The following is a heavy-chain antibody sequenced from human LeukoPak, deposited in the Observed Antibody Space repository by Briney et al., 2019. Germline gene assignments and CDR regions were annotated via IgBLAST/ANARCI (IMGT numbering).Heavy chain of an antibody. CDR1: GFTFSSYA. V-gene: IGHV3-23*01. Sequence: GGSLRLSCAASGFTFSSYAMRWVRQAPGKGLEWGSAISAGGSNTYYADSVKGRFTISRDNSKNTLYLQMNSLRAEDTAVYYCAKVIWFGELFFDYWGQGTLVTVSS. CDR3: AKVIWFGELFFDY. D-gene: IGHD3-10*01. J-gene: IGHJ4*02. CDR2: ISAGGSNT.